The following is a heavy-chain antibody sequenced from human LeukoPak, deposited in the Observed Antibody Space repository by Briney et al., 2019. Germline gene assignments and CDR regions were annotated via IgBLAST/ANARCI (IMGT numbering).Heavy chain of an antibody. Sequence: GGSLRLSCAASGFAFSSYSMNWVRQAPGKGLEWVSSISNSSSYIYYADSVKGRFTISRDNAKNSLYLQMNSLRAEDTAVYYCARDQSGYCSSTSCYRVFDYWGQGTLVTVSS. CDR1: GFAFSSYS. D-gene: IGHD2-2*02. CDR2: ISNSSSYI. V-gene: IGHV3-21*01. J-gene: IGHJ4*02. CDR3: ARDQSGYCSSTSCYRVFDY.